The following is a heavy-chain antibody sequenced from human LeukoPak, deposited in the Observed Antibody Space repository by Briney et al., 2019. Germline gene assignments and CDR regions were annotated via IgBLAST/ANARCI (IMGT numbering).Heavy chain of an antibody. CDR1: GFTFSSYS. J-gene: IGHJ6*03. Sequence: GGSLRLSCAASGFTFSSYSMSWVRQAPGKGLEWVAAISGSGGGTYYADSVKGRFTISRDNSKNTLYLQMNSLSAEDTAVYYCAKDDCSSTSCYFWGYYMDVGVKGTTVTVSS. V-gene: IGHV3-23*01. CDR2: ISGSGGGT. CDR3: AKDDCSSTSCYFWGYYMDV. D-gene: IGHD2-2*01.